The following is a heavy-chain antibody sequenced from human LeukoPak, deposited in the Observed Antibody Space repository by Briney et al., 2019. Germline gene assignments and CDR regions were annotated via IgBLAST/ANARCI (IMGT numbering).Heavy chain of an antibody. Sequence: PGGSLRLSCAASGFIFSSYNMNWVRQAPGKGLEWVSSITSSTTYIYYVDSVKGRFTISRDNAKNSLYLQMNSLKSEDTAVYYCANFFGSNFGYWGRGTLVTVSS. J-gene: IGHJ4*02. D-gene: IGHD6-13*01. CDR3: ANFFGSNFGY. CDR2: ITSSTTYI. CDR1: GFIFSSYN. V-gene: IGHV3-21*04.